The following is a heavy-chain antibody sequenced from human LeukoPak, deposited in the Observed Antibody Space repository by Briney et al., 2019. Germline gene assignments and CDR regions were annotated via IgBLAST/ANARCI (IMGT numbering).Heavy chain of an antibody. CDR3: AKDAGASSAFFDL. V-gene: IGHV3-23*01. J-gene: IGHJ4*02. CDR2: INNSGGNT. Sequence: PGGSLRLSCAAAGFTFADYGMSWVRQAPRKGLEWVSTINNSGGNTHYADSVKGQFTISRDNSKHTLYLQMNSLTGEDTAIYYCAKDAGASSAFFDLWGQGTLVTVSS. CDR1: GFTFADYG. D-gene: IGHD2-8*02.